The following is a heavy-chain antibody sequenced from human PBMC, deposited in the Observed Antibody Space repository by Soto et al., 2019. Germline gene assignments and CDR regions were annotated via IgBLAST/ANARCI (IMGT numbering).Heavy chain of an antibody. D-gene: IGHD1-1*01. CDR3: ARENDLQTPV. CDR1: ADTMATCGHH. J-gene: IGHJ6*02. Sequence: SQTRSVTYSGSADTMATCGHHYNWLRQVPGKGLEWIGYVYYSGATHYTTSRRARATISRDTSKNQFSLRLISVTAADTALYYSARENDLQTPVWR. CDR2: VYYSGAT. V-gene: IGHV4-31*03.